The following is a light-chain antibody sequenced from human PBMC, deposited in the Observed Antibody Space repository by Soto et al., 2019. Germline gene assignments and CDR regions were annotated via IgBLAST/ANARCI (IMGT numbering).Light chain of an antibody. CDR3: GTWDSRLTTFV. Sequence: QSVLTQPPSVSAAPGQTVTISCSGSSSTIGNNYVSWYQQVPGVAPKLLIFDNYKRPSGIPARFSGSKSGTSATLAITGLQTGDEADYYCGTWDSRLTTFVFGTGTKLTVL. CDR2: DNY. CDR1: SSTIGNNY. V-gene: IGLV1-51*01. J-gene: IGLJ1*01.